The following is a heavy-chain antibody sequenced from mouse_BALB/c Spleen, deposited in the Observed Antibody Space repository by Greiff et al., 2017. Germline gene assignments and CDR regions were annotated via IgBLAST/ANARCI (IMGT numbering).Heavy chain of an antibody. CDR1: GYTFTDYE. Sequence: VQLQQSGAELVRPGASVTLSCKASGYTFTDYEMHWVQQTPVHGLEWIGAIDPETGGTAYNQKFKGKATLTAHTSSSTAYMRLRSLTSEDSAVYDSTRKRSYYEDDDYAMDYWGQGTSVTVSS. J-gene: IGHJ4*01. CDR2: IDPETGGT. V-gene: IGHV1-15*01. CDR3: TRKRSYYEDDDYAMDY. D-gene: IGHD2-4*01.